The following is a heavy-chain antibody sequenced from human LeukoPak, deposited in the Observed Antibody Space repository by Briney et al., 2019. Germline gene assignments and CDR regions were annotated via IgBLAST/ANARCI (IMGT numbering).Heavy chain of an antibody. CDR2: IYSGGST. Sequence: AASGFTVSSNYMSWVRQAPGKGLECVSVIYSGGSTYYADSVKGGFTISRDNSKNTVYLQMSSLRAEDTAIYYCARTWNGAFDIWGQGTMVTVSS. D-gene: IGHD1-1*01. J-gene: IGHJ3*02. CDR1: GFTVSSNY. CDR3: ARTWNGAFDI. V-gene: IGHV3-66*01.